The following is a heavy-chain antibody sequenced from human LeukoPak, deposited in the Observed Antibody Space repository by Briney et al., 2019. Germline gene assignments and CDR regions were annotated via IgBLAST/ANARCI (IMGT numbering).Heavy chain of an antibody. CDR1: GFTFSSYW. Sequence: QPGGSLRLSCAASGFTFSSYWMSWVRQAPGKGLEWVANIKQDGSEKYYVDSVKGRFTISRDNAKNSLYLQMNSLRAEDTAVYYCARELGYCSSTSCYYYYYYMDVWGKGTTVTVSS. V-gene: IGHV3-7*01. J-gene: IGHJ6*03. CDR2: IKQDGSEK. D-gene: IGHD2-2*01. CDR3: ARELGYCSSTSCYYYYYYMDV.